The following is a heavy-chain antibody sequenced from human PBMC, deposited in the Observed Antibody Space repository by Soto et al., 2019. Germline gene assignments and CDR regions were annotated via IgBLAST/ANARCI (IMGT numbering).Heavy chain of an antibody. J-gene: IGHJ4*01. V-gene: IGHV3-7*01. CDR3: ARASGYGWGASVIQFLDF. Sequence: GGTLRLSCAASGFTFSCYWMSWVRQAPGTGLEWLGTIKLDASEKKYVDSVKGRFTMSRDDAKNSLYLQMDSLSAEDTAVYYCARASGYGWGASVIQFLDFWGRGTLVTVSS. D-gene: IGHD3-10*01. CDR2: IKLDASEK. CDR1: GFTFSCYW.